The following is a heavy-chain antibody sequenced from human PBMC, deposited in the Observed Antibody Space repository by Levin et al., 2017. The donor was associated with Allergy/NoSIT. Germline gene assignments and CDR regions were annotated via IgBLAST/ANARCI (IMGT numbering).Heavy chain of an antibody. J-gene: IGHJ5*01. V-gene: IGHV3-53*01. CDR2: LYSGDTR. D-gene: IGHD3-10*01. CDR1: DFTMNSKNF. CDR3: VTGHIIRGGNWFGS. Sequence: GGSLRLSCTASDFTMNSKNFMAWVRQAPGKGLEWVSCLYSGDTRYYGASVKGRFSISRDNPKSPLILQMNSLNADDTAVYYCVTGHIIRGGNWFGSWGQGVQVTVSS.